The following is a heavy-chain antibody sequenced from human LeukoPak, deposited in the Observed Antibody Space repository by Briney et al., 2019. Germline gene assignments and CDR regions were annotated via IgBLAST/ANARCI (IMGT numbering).Heavy chain of an antibody. Sequence: SETLSLTCTVSGGSISSYYWTWIRQPPAKGLEWIGYIYYSGSTNYNPSLKSRVTISIDTSKNQFSLKLTSVTAADMAVYYCATLGSAGTFDYWGQGTLVTVSS. V-gene: IGHV4-59*01. CDR3: ATLGSAGTFDY. CDR2: IYYSGST. D-gene: IGHD6-13*01. J-gene: IGHJ4*02. CDR1: GGSISSYY.